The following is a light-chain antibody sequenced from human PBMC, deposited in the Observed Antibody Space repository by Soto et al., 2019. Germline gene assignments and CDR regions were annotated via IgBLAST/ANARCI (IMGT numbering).Light chain of an antibody. J-gene: IGLJ1*01. V-gene: IGLV2-8*01. CDR2: EVS. CDR1: SSDVGGYNY. Sequence: QSALTQPPSASGSPGQSVTISCTGTSSDVGGYNYVSWYQQHPGKAPKFIIYEVSKRPSGVPDRFSGSKSGNTASLTVSGLQAEDEADYYCSSYASSDIYVFGTGTKVTVL. CDR3: SSYASSDIYV.